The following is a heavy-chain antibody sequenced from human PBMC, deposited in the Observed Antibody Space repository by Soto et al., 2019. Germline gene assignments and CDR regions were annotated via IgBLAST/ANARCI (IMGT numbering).Heavy chain of an antibody. CDR1: GFTFSSYS. CDR3: GRGGGYDPAPFDY. D-gene: IGHD5-12*01. CDR2: ISSSSSYI. Sequence: GGSLRLSCAASGFTFSSYSMNWVRQAPGKGLEWVSSISSSSSYIYYADSVKGRFTISRDNAKNSLYLQMNSLRAEDTAVYYCGRGGGYDPAPFDYWGQGTLVTVSS. V-gene: IGHV3-21*01. J-gene: IGHJ4*02.